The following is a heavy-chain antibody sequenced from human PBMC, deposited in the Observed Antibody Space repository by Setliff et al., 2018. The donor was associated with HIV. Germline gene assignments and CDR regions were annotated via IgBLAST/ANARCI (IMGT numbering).Heavy chain of an antibody. CDR1: GGSISSGDYY. D-gene: IGHD3-9*01. CDR3: ARSLRYFDWSLRRPSHDAFDF. CDR2: IYHSGST. J-gene: IGHJ3*01. V-gene: IGHV4-30-4*08. Sequence: SETLSLTCSVSGGSISSGDYYWGWIRQPPGQGLEWIGYIYHSGSTYYNPSLKSPVTISVDTSKNQFSLKLSFVTAADTAVYYCARSLRYFDWSLRRPSHDAFDFWGQGTMVTVSS.